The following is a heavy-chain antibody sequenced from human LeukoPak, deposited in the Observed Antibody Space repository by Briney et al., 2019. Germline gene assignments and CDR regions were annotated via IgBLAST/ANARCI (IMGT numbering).Heavy chain of an antibody. CDR2: ISGSGGST. Sequence: PGGSLRLSCAASGFTFSNYNMNWVRQAPGKGPEWVSGISGSGGSTYYADSVKGRFTISRDNSKNTLYLQMNSLRAEDTAVYYCAKERSLAGYLDYWGQGTLVTVSS. J-gene: IGHJ4*02. CDR1: GFTFSNYN. V-gene: IGHV3-23*01. CDR3: AKERSLAGYLDY. D-gene: IGHD1-26*01.